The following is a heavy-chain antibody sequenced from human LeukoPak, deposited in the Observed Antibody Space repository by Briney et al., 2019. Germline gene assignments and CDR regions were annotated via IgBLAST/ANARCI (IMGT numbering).Heavy chain of an antibody. D-gene: IGHD3-10*01. CDR1: GFTLTSYW. Sequence: GGSLRLSCAASGFTLTSYWMTWVRQAPGKGLEWVANIKQDGSEKYYVDSVKGRFTISRDNAKKSLYLHMNSLRVEDTAVYYCARGGLPDRARTPKYYYASGRTYYYPYMDVWGKGTTVTISS. CDR3: ARGGLPDRARTPKYYYASGRTYYYPYMDV. CDR2: IKQDGSEK. J-gene: IGHJ6*03. V-gene: IGHV3-7*01.